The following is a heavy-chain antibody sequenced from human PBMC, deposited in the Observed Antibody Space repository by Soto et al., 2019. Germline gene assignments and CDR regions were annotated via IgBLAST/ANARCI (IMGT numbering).Heavy chain of an antibody. J-gene: IGHJ4*02. CDR2: INSDGSST. CDR1: GFTFSSYW. CDR3: ARVECSGGSCYSIDF. D-gene: IGHD2-15*01. V-gene: IGHV3-74*01. Sequence: GGSLRLSCAASGFTFSSYWMHWVRQAPGKGLVWVSRINSDGSSTTYADSVKGRFTISRDNAKNTLYLQMNSLRAEDTAVYFCARVECSGGSCYSIDFWGQGTPVTVSS.